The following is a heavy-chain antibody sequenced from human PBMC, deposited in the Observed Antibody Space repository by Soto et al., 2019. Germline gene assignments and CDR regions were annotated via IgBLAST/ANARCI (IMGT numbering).Heavy chain of an antibody. CDR2: IIPIFGTA. D-gene: IGHD3-3*01. Sequence: QVQLVQSGAEVKKPGSSVKVSCKASGGTFSSYAISWVRQAPGQGLEWMGGIIPIFGTAKYAQKFQVRVTITADESKSKGYMQLSSMRSEDTAVYYCARSRRITIFGVVIFSEFDPWGQGTLVTVSS. V-gene: IGHV1-69*01. CDR1: GGTFSSYA. CDR3: ARSRRITIFGVVIFSEFDP. J-gene: IGHJ5*02.